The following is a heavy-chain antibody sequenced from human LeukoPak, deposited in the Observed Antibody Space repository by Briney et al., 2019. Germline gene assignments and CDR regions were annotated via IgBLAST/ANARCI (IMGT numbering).Heavy chain of an antibody. D-gene: IGHD4-17*01. J-gene: IGHJ4*02. CDR1: GFTFSDYY. CDR2: ISSSGSTI. Sequence: GGSLRLSCAASGFTFSDYYMSWIRQAPGKGLEWVSYISSSGSTIYYADSVKGRFTISRDNAKNSLYLQMNSLRAEDTAVYYCATGRTFYGDYEVDDYWGQGTLVTVSS. CDR3: ATGRTFYGDYEVDDY. V-gene: IGHV3-11*01.